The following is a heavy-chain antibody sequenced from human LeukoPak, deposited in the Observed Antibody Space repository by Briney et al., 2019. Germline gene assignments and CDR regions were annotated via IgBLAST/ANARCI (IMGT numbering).Heavy chain of an antibody. CDR1: GGSISSYY. V-gene: IGHV4-4*09. Sequence: SETLSLTCTVSGGSISSYYWSWIRQPPGKGLEWIGYIYTSGSTNYNPSLKSRVTISVDTSKNQFSLKLSSVTAADTAVYYCAASSGWYSSWFHPWGQGTLVTVSS. J-gene: IGHJ5*02. CDR2: IYTSGST. D-gene: IGHD6-13*01. CDR3: AASSGWYSSWFHP.